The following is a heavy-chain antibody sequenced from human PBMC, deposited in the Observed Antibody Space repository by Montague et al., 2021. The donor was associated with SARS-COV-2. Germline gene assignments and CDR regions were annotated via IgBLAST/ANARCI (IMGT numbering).Heavy chain of an antibody. CDR1: GFTFSSYE. J-gene: IGHJ2*01. CDR2: ISSSGSTI. CDR3: ARDRSYYDSSDFDL. Sequence: SLRLSCAASGFTFSSYEMNWVRQAPGKGLEWVSYISSSGSTIYYADSVKGRFTISRDNAKNSLYQQMNSLRAEDTAVYYCARDRSYYDSSDFDLWGRGTLVTVSS. V-gene: IGHV3-48*03. D-gene: IGHD3-22*01.